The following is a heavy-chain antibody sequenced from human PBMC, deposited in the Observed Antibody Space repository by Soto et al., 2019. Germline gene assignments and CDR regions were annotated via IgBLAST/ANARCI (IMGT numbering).Heavy chain of an antibody. CDR2: IYWNDDK. V-gene: IGHV2-5*01. CDR3: AHSRWLVSLNFDY. D-gene: IGHD6-19*01. CDR1: GFSLSTSGGG. Sequence: SGPTLGKPPQTPTLTLPLSGFSLSTSGGGGGRVPHPPGKALEWLALIYWNDDKRYSPSLKSRLTITKDTSKNQVVLTMTNMDPVDTATYYCAHSRWLVSLNFDYWGQGTLVTVSS. J-gene: IGHJ4*02.